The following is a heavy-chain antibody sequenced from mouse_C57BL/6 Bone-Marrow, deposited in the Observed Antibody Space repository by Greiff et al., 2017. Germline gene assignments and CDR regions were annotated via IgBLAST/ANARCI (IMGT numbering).Heavy chain of an antibody. Sequence: VQLQQSGPELVKPGASVKISCKASGYSFTGYYMNWVKQSPEKSREWIGEINPSTGGTTYNQKFKAKATLTVAKSSSTAYMQRKSLTSEDSAVYYCAGGGWAYAMDYWGQGASVTGSS. CDR3: AGGGWAYAMDY. J-gene: IGHJ4*01. D-gene: IGHD2-3*01. V-gene: IGHV1-42*01. CDR1: GYSFTGYY. CDR2: INPSTGGT.